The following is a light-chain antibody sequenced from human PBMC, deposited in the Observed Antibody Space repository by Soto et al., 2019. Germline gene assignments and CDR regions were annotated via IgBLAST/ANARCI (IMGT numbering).Light chain of an antibody. V-gene: IGLV1-44*01. CDR3: AAWDDSLNAVV. J-gene: IGLJ2*01. CDR1: SSNIGGNT. CDR2: SNN. Sequence: QSVLTQPPSASGTPGQRVTISCSGSSSNIGGNTVNWYQQLPGTAPRVLIYSNNQRPSGVPDRFSGSKSGTSASLAIRGRQSEDEADYYCAAWDDSLNAVVFGGGTKLTVL.